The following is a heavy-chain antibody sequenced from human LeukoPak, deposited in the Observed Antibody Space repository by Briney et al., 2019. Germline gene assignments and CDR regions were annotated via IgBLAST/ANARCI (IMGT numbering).Heavy chain of an antibody. CDR3: AVRDGNNFDY. V-gene: IGHV1-2*06. Sequence: ASVKVSCKASGYTFTGYYLHWVRQAPGQGLEWMGRINPNSGGSNYALRFQGRVTMTRDTSISTAYMELSRLRSDDTAVYYCAVRDGNNFDYWGQGTLVTVSS. CDR1: GYTFTGYY. D-gene: IGHD5-24*01. J-gene: IGHJ4*02. CDR2: INPNSGGS.